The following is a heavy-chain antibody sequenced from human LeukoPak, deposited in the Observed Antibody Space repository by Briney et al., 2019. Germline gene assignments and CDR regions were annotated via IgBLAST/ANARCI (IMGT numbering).Heavy chain of an antibody. J-gene: IGHJ4*02. CDR3: GGGGTYSQFDY. D-gene: IGHD1-26*01. Sequence: PSDTLSLTCAVSGCSIRSYYWNWVRQPPGQGLEWIGYMYYSGSTNYNPSLKSRVTISGDTSNNQFSLKLNSVTAADTAVYYCGGGGTYSQFDYWGQGTLVTVSS. V-gene: IGHV4-59*07. CDR2: MYYSGST. CDR1: GCSIRSYY.